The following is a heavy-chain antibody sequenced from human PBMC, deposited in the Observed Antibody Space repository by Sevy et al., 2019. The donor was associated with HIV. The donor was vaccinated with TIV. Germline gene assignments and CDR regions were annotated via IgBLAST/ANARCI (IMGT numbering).Heavy chain of an antibody. CDR2: FDPEDGET. CDR3: ATDSVLLKGRYYDSSGYYLHY. V-gene: IGHV1-24*01. D-gene: IGHD3-22*01. J-gene: IGHJ4*02. Sequence: VKVSCKVSGYIFTELSMHWVRQAPGKGLEWMGGFDPEDGETIYAQKFQGRVTMTEDTSTDTAYMDLSSLGSEDTAVYYCATDSVLLKGRYYDSSGYYLHYWGQGTLVTVSS. CDR1: GYIFTELS.